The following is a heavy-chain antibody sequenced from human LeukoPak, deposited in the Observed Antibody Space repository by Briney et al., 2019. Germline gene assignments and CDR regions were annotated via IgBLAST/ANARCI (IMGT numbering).Heavy chain of an antibody. CDR2: MNPNSGGT. D-gene: IGHD2-2*01. J-gene: IGHJ4*02. V-gene: IGHV1-2*02. CDR3: ARGFRYCSSTSCPLDY. Sequence: ASVKVSCKASGYTFTDYYIHWVRQAPGQGLEWMAWMNPNSGGTSYAQKFQGRVTMTRDTSISTAYMELSRLRSDDTAVYYCARGFRYCSSTSCPLDYWGQGTLVTVSS. CDR1: GYTFTDYY.